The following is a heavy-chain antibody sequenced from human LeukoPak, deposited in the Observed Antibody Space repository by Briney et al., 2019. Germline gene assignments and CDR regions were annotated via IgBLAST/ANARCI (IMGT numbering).Heavy chain of an antibody. J-gene: IGHJ6*03. V-gene: IGHV4-34*01. Sequence: SETLSLTCAVYGGSFSGYYWSWIRQPPGKGLEWIGEINHSGSTNYNPSLKSRVTISVDTSKNQVSLKLSSVTAADTAVYYCARAAGYCSSTSCYVWSLGYYYMDVWGKGTTVTVSS. CDR1: GGSFSGYY. CDR2: INHSGST. D-gene: IGHD2-2*01. CDR3: ARAAGYCSSTSCYVWSLGYYYMDV.